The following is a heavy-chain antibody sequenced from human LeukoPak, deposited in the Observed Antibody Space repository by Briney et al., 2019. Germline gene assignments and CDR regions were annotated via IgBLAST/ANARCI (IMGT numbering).Heavy chain of an antibody. D-gene: IGHD1-26*01. CDR1: GFTFSSYN. CDR3: ARDPYSGNYGAYYYYYMDV. J-gene: IGHJ6*03. CDR2: ITSSSSYI. V-gene: IGHV3-21*06. Sequence: GGSLRLSCAASGFTFSSYNMNWVGQAPGKGLEWVSSITSSSSYIYYADSVKGRFTISRDNAKNSLYLQMDSLRVEDTAEYYCARDPYSGNYGAYYYYYMDVWGKGTTVTVSS.